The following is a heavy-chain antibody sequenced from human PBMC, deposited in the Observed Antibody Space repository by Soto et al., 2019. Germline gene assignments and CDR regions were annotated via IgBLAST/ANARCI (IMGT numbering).Heavy chain of an antibody. CDR1: GYTLTELS. Sequence: ASVKVSCKVSGYTLTELSMHWVRQAPGKGLEWMGGFDPEDGETIYAQKFQGRVTKTEDTSTDTAYMELSSVRSEDTAVYYCATGVSGTTYYYYYYYMDVWGKGTTVTVSS. CDR3: ATGVSGTTYYYYYYYMDV. V-gene: IGHV1-24*01. J-gene: IGHJ6*03. D-gene: IGHD1-7*01. CDR2: FDPEDGET.